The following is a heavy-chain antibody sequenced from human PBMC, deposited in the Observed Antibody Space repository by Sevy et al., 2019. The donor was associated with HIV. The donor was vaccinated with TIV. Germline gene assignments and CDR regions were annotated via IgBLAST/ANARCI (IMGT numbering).Heavy chain of an antibody. Sequence: ASVKVSCKASGYTFTSYGISWVRQAPGQGLEWMGRISAYNGNTNYAQKLQGRVTMTTDTSTSTAYMELRGLRSNDTAVYYCARDQVVAATLSYYYGMDVWGQGTTVTVSS. D-gene: IGHD2-15*01. CDR3: ARDQVVAATLSYYYGMDV. J-gene: IGHJ6*02. V-gene: IGHV1-18*01. CDR1: GYTFTSYG. CDR2: ISAYNGNT.